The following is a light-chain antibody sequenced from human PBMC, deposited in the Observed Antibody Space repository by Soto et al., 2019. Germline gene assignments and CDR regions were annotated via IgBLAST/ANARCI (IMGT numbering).Light chain of an antibody. CDR2: AAS. CDR3: QQSYSTSVT. CDR1: QSMSSY. Sequence: DIQMTQSPSSLSASVGDRVTITCRASQSMSSYLNWYQQKPGKAPKLLIYAASSLQSGVPSRFSGSGSGTDFTLTISSLQPEDFATYYCQQSYSTSVTFGQGTKVEIK. J-gene: IGKJ1*01. V-gene: IGKV1-39*01.